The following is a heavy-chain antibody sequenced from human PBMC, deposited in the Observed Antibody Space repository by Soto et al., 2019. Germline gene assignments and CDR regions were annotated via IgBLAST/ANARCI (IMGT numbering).Heavy chain of an antibody. J-gene: IGHJ4*02. CDR1: GFTFSEHA. CDR3: ARRRTSPGLGAGYGSDS. Sequence: EVQLLESGGGLVQPGGSLRLSCVGSGFTFSEHAMSWVRQAPGKGLEWISGITGSGNFRYYADSVKGRFTISRDNSKNTVYLQMDGLRGEDTAVYFCARRRTSPGLGAGYGSDSWGQGVMVTVSS. V-gene: IGHV3-23*01. D-gene: IGHD6-13*01. CDR2: ITGSGNFR.